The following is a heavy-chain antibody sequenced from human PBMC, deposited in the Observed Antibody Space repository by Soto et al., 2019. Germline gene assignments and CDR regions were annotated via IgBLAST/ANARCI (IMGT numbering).Heavy chain of an antibody. Sequence: SQTLSLTCAISGDSVSSNSAAWNWIRQSPSRGLEWLGRTYYRSKWYNDYAVSVKSRITINPDTSKNQFSLQLNSVTPEDTAVYYCARDQSGSGRDFSSRGYYYGMDVWGQGTTVTVSS. CDR3: ARDQSGSGRDFSSRGYYYGMDV. D-gene: IGHD3-10*01. CDR1: GDSVSSNSAA. V-gene: IGHV6-1*01. CDR2: TYYRSKWYN. J-gene: IGHJ6*02.